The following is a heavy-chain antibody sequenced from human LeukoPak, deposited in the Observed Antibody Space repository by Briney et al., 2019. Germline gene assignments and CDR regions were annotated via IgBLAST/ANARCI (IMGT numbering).Heavy chain of an antibody. J-gene: IGHJ4*02. D-gene: IGHD6-13*01. V-gene: IGHV4-59*01. Sequence: ETLSLTFTVSGGSISSYYWSWIRQPPGKGLEWIGYIYYSGSTNYSPSLKSRVTISVDTSKNQFSLKLSSVTAADTAVYYCARAASSWSFDYWGQGTLVTVSS. CDR2: IYYSGST. CDR3: ARAASSWSFDY. CDR1: GGSISSYY.